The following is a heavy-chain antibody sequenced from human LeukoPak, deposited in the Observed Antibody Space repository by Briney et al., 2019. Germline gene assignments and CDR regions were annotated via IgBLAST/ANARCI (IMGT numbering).Heavy chain of an antibody. Sequence: PGRSLRLSCAASGFTFSSYAMDWVRQAPGKGLEWVAVISYDGSNKYYADSVKGRFTISRDNSKNTLYLQMNSLRAEDTAVYYCARDGSGSGWYQFDYWGQGTLVTVSS. D-gene: IGHD6-19*01. CDR1: GFTFSSYA. J-gene: IGHJ4*02. CDR2: ISYDGSNK. V-gene: IGHV3-30*14. CDR3: ARDGSGSGWYQFDY.